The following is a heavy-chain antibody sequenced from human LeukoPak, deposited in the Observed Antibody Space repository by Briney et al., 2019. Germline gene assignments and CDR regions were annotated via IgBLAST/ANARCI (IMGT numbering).Heavy chain of an antibody. Sequence: ASVKVSCKASGYTFTSYGISWVRQAPGQGLEWMGWISAYNGNTNYAQKLQGRVTMTTDTSTSTAYMELRSLRSDDTAVYYCARDFPYVRGWDSSSGNFFDYSGQGTLVTVSS. CDR2: ISAYNGNT. CDR3: ARDFPYVRGWDSSSGNFFDY. CDR1: GYTFTSYG. D-gene: IGHD6-13*01. V-gene: IGHV1-18*01. J-gene: IGHJ4*02.